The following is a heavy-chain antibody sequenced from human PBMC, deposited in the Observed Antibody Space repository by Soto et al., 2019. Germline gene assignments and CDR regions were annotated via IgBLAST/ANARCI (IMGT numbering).Heavy chain of an antibody. V-gene: IGHV3-30-3*01. D-gene: IGHD3-10*01. CDR1: GFTFISYA. Sequence: GGSLRLSCAASGFTFISYAMHWVRQAPGKGLEWVAVISYDGSNKYYADSVKGRFTISRDNSKNTLYLQMNSLRAEDTAVYYCAREFRFEQAVDSWGQGTPVTVSS. CDR3: AREFRFEQAVDS. J-gene: IGHJ4*02. CDR2: ISYDGSNK.